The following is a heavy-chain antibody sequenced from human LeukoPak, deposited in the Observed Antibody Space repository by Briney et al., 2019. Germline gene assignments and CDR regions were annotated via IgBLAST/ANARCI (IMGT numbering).Heavy chain of an antibody. CDR1: GLTFSSNW. Sequence: GGSLRLSCAASGLTFSSNWMHWVRQAPGKGLVWVSRIKSDGSSTSYADSVKGRFTISRDNAKNTLYLQMNSLRAEDTAVYYCALFSWPSYWGQETLVTVSP. CDR2: IKSDGSST. V-gene: IGHV3-74*01. J-gene: IGHJ4*02. CDR3: ALFSWPSY.